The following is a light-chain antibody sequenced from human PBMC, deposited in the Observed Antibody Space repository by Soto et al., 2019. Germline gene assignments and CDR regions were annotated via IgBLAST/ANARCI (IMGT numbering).Light chain of an antibody. CDR2: GAS. Sequence: EIVMTQPAATLSVSPGERATLSCRASQSVNSKSAWYQQKPGRAPRLLIYGASTSATAIPARFSGSGSGTEFTLTISSLQSEDFAVYYCQQYNNWWTFGQGTKVDI. CDR3: QQYNNWWT. CDR1: QSVNSK. J-gene: IGKJ1*01. V-gene: IGKV3-15*01.